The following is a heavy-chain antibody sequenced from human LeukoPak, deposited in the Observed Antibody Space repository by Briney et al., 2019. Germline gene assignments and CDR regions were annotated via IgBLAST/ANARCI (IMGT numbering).Heavy chain of an antibody. D-gene: IGHD6-19*01. CDR3: ARHYGSGWYRQYHFDY. V-gene: IGHV4-39*01. Sequence: SETLSLTCTVSGGSISSSSYYWGWIRQPSGKGLEWIGSIYYSGSTYYNPSLKSRVTISVDTSKNQFSLKLSSVTAADTAVYYCARHYGSGWYRQYHFDYWGQGTLVTVSS. J-gene: IGHJ4*02. CDR2: IYYSGST. CDR1: GGSISSSSYY.